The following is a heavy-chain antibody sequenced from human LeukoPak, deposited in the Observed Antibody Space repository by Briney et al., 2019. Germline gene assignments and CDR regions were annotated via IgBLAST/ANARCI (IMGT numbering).Heavy chain of an antibody. CDR2: IYYSGST. D-gene: IGHD3-10*01. J-gene: IGHJ6*03. CDR3: ARDWAMVRGPRPYYYMDV. CDR1: GGSISSYY. Sequence: PSETLPLTCTVSGGSISSYYWSWIRQPPGKGLEWIGYIYYSGSTNYNPSLKSRVTISVDTSKNQFSLKLSSVTAADTAVYYCARDWAMVRGPRPYYYMDVWGKGTTVTVSS. V-gene: IGHV4-59*01.